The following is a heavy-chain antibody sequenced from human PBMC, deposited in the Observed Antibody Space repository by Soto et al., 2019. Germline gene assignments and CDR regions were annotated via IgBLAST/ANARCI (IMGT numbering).Heavy chain of an antibody. CDR3: ASMGSQRYYYYGMDV. V-gene: IGHV3-21*01. Sequence: EVQLVESGGGLVKPGGSLRLSCAASGFTFSSYSMNWVRQAPGKGLEWVSSISSSSSYIYYADSVKGRFTISRDNAKNSLYLQMNSLRAEETAVYYCASMGSQRYYYYGMDVWGQGTTVTVSS. D-gene: IGHD6-25*01. J-gene: IGHJ6*02. CDR2: ISSSSSYI. CDR1: GFTFSSYS.